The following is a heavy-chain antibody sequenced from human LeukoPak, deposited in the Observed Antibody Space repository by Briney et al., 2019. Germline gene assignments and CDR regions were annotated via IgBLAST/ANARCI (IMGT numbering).Heavy chain of an antibody. CDR1: GGSISSRSYY. CDR2: IYSSGST. CDR3: ARHLPDEYGPGSYPLHFDY. V-gene: IGHV4-39*01. D-gene: IGHD3-10*01. J-gene: IGHJ4*02. Sequence: SETLSLTCTVSGGSISSRSYYWGWIRQPPGEGLEWIGTIYSSGSTFYNPSLKSRVTLYVDTSKNQFSLKLSSVTAADTAVYYCARHLPDEYGPGSYPLHFDYWGQGTLVTVSS.